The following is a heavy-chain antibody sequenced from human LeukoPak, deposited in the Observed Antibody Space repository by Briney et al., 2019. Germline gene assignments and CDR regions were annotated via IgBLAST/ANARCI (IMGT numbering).Heavy chain of an antibody. Sequence: SETLSLTCTVSGGSISSSSHYWGWIRKPPGKGLEWIGSIYYSGSTYYNPSLKSRVTISVDTSKNQFSLKLSSVTAADTAVYYCASLRGDGYNFSFDYWGQGTLVTVSS. CDR1: GGSISSSSHY. D-gene: IGHD5-24*01. CDR2: IYYSGST. J-gene: IGHJ4*02. CDR3: ASLRGDGYNFSFDY. V-gene: IGHV4-39*01.